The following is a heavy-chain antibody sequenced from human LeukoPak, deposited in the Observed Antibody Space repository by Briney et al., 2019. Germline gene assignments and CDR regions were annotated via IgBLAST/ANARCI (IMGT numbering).Heavy chain of an antibody. Sequence: GGSLRLSCAASGFTFSDYYMSWIRQAPGKGLEWVSYISSGSSYTSYADSVKGRFTISRDNANNSLYLQMNSLRAEDTAVYYCARGRTGADYWGQGTPVTVSS. V-gene: IGHV3-11*05. D-gene: IGHD1-1*01. CDR2: ISSGSSYT. CDR3: ARGRTGADY. J-gene: IGHJ4*02. CDR1: GFTFSDYY.